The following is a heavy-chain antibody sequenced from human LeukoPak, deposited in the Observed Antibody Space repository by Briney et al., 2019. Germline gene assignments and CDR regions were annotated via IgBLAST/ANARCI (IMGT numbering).Heavy chain of an antibody. Sequence: GGSLRLSCAASEFTFSSYAMSWVRQAPGKGLEWVSGISASGGSTYYADSVKGRFTISRDNSKNTLYLQMNSLRPEDTAIYYCANAGYSSGWYESYYYGMDVWGQGTTVTVSS. D-gene: IGHD6-19*01. J-gene: IGHJ6*02. CDR2: ISASGGST. CDR3: ANAGYSSGWYESYYYGMDV. V-gene: IGHV3-23*01. CDR1: EFTFSSYA.